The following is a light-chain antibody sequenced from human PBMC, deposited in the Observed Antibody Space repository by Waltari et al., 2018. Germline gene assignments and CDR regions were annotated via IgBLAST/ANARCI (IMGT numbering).Light chain of an antibody. Sequence: EIVLTQSPGTLSLSPGERATLPCRASQSVSRTYLAWYQQKPGQAPRLLIYGTSSRATGIPARFSGSGSGTDFTLTISSLEPEDFAVYYCQHRDHWPPDATFGPGTKVDV. CDR2: GTS. J-gene: IGKJ3*01. CDR1: QSVSRTY. CDR3: QHRDHWPPDAT. V-gene: IGKV3D-20*02.